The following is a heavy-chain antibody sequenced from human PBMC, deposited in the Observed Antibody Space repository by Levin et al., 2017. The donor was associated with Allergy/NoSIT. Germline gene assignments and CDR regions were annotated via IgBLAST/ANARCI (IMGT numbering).Heavy chain of an antibody. V-gene: IGHV1-2*02. CDR3: TRGGTFY. Sequence: VKVSCKTSGYTFKLFYIHWVRQAPGQGLEWVGWINSNSGDTNYSQKFQGRVTMTRDMSTTTVYMELRSLQSDDTAVYYCTRGGTFYWGQGTLVTVSS. CDR1: GYTFKLFY. D-gene: IGHD2-15*01. J-gene: IGHJ4*02. CDR2: INSNSGDT.